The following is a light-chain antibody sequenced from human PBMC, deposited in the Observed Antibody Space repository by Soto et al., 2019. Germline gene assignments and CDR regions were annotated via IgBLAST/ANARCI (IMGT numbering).Light chain of an antibody. Sequence: QSVLTQPASVSWSPGQSITISCTGTSSDVGGYNFVSWYQQHPGKAPKLMIYDVSNRPSGVSNRFSGSKSGNTASLTISGLQAEDEADYYCSSYTSSSTLVFGTMTGSPS. CDR2: DVS. CDR1: SSDVGGYNF. V-gene: IGLV2-14*01. J-gene: IGLJ1*01. CDR3: SSYTSSSTLV.